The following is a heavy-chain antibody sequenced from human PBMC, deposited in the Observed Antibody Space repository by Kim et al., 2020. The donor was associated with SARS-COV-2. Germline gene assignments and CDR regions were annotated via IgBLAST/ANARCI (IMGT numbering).Heavy chain of an antibody. J-gene: IGHJ5*02. D-gene: IGHD3-10*01. V-gene: IGHV3-9*01. CDR2: ISWNSGSI. CDR1: GFTFDDYA. Sequence: LSLTCAASGFTFDDYAMHWVRQAPGKGLEWVSGISWNSGSIGYADSVKGRFTISRDNAKNSLYLQMNSLRAEDTALYYCAKGRWYYYGSGSYSNWFDPWGQGTLVTVSS. CDR3: AKGRWYYYGSGSYSNWFDP.